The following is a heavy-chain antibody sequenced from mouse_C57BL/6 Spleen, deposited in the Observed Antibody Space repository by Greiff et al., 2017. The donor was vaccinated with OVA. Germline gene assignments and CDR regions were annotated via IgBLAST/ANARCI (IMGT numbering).Heavy chain of an antibody. D-gene: IGHD2-4*01. CDR3: ARRVDYGYARDY. CDR1: GYTFTSYW. V-gene: IGHV1-59*01. Sequence: QVQLQQPGAELVRPGTSVNLSCKASGYTFTSYWMHWVKQRPGQGLEWIGVIDPSDIYTNYNQKFKGKATLTVDTSSRTAYMQLSILTSEDSAVYYCARRVDYGYARDYGGQGPSVTVSS. CDR2: IDPSDIYT. J-gene: IGHJ4*01.